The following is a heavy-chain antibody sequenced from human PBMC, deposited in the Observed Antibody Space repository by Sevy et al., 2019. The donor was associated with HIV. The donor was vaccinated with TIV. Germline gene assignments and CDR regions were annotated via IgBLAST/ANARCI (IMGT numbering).Heavy chain of an antibody. CDR3: ARTQGGSTDGGDSSSYYYEGDHYFDL. V-gene: IGHV4-39*01. CDR1: GGSISSSLYY. J-gene: IGHJ4*02. Sequence: TLSLTCIVSGGSISSSLYYWGWIRQPPGKGLEWIATLYYTGSIYYNPSLRTRLTISADSSQNQFSLKLSSVTAAATDLYFCARTQGGSTDGGDSSSYYYEGDHYFDLWGQGLLVTVSS. CDR2: LYYTGSI. D-gene: IGHD3-22*01.